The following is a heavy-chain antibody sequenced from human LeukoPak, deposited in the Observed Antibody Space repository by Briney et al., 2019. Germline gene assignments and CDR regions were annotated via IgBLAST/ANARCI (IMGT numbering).Heavy chain of an antibody. CDR1: GYSISSGYY. CDR2: IYYSGST. V-gene: IGHV4-30-4*08. CDR3: ARESTYYDTLTGYLRPRYFDY. D-gene: IGHD3-9*01. Sequence: SETLSLTCAVSGYSISSGYYWSWIRQPPGKGLEWIGYIYYSGSTYYNPSLQSRVTISVDTSKNQFSLKLSSVTAADTAVYYCARESTYYDTLTGYLRPRYFDYWGQGTLVTVSS. J-gene: IGHJ4*02.